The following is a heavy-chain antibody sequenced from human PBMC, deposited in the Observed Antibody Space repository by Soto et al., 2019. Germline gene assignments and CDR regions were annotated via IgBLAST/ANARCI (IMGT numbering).Heavy chain of an antibody. D-gene: IGHD1-1*01. V-gene: IGHV3-30-3*01. CDR2: ISYDGSNK. CDR1: GFTFSSYA. CDR3: ARDRLRYNWNDFPYYYYGMEV. Sequence: QVQLVESGGGVVQPGRSLRLSCAASGFTFSSYAMHWVRQAPGKGLEWVAVISYDGSNKYYADSVKGRFTISRDNSKNTLYLQMNSLRAEDTAVYYCARDRLRYNWNDFPYYYYGMEVWGQWTTVTVSS. J-gene: IGHJ6*02.